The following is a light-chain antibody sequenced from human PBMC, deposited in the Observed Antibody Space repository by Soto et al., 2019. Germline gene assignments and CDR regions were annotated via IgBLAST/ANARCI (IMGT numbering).Light chain of an antibody. CDR1: QSILYSSNNKNY. CDR2: WAS. Sequence: DIVMTQSPDSLAVSLGERATINCKSSQSILYSSNNKNYLAWYQQKPGQPPKLLIYWASTRESGVPDRFSGSGSGTDFTLTISNLQAEDVAVYYCQQYYSTPTWTF. J-gene: IGKJ1*01. V-gene: IGKV4-1*01. CDR3: QQYYSTPTWT.